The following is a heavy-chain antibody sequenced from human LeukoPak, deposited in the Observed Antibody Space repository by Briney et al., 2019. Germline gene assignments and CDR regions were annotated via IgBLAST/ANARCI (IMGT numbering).Heavy chain of an antibody. J-gene: IGHJ4*02. V-gene: IGHV1-8*03. Sequence: GASVKVSCKASGYTFTSYDINWVRQATGQGLEWMGWMNPNSGNTGYAQKFQGRVTITTDESTSTAYMELSSLGSEDTAVYYCASAPFPRPAAGLYFDYWGQGTLVTVSS. CDR2: MNPNSGNT. CDR3: ASAPFPRPAAGLYFDY. CDR1: GYTFTSYD. D-gene: IGHD6-13*01.